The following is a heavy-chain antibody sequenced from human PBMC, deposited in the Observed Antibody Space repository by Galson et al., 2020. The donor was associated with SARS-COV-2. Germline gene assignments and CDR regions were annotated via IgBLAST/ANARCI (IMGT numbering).Heavy chain of an antibody. CDR3: ARDTALGGAAAGASRDDR. V-gene: IGHV3-66*02. D-gene: IGHD3-16*01. J-gene: IGHJ5*02. Sequence: GGSLRLSCAASGFTVSSNYMSWVRQAPGKGLEWVSVIYPGGSTYYADSVKGRFTISRDNPKNTEYLQMNSLKPDDTALYYCARDTALGGAAAGASRDDRGGEGTLGTVAS. CDR1: GFTVSSNY. CDR2: IYPGGST.